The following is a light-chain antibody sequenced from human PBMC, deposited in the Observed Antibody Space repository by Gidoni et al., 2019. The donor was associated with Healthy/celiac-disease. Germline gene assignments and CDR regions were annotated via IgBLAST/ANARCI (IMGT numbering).Light chain of an antibody. CDR1: QSVSNI. CDR2: GAS. Sequence: EIAMTQSPATQSVSPGETATLSCRASQSVSNILSWYQQKPGQAPRLLIYGASTRATGFPAWVSSSWSGKEFTLIICSLHSDDFAAYYCQQYNNWPHFGQGTKLEIK. V-gene: IGKV3-15*01. CDR3: QQYNNWPH. J-gene: IGKJ2*01.